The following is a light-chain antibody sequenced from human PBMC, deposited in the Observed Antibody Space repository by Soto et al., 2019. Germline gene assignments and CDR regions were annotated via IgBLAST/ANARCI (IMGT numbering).Light chain of an antibody. CDR2: GAS. CDR1: QSVSSS. J-gene: IGKJ3*01. Sequence: EIVMTQSPATLSVSPGERVTLSCRASQSVSSSLAWYHQKPGQAPRLLIYGASTRATGIPARFSGSGSGTEFTLTISSLQSEDFAVYYCQQDNNWPPFTFGPGTKVDIK. CDR3: QQDNNWPPFT. V-gene: IGKV3-15*01.